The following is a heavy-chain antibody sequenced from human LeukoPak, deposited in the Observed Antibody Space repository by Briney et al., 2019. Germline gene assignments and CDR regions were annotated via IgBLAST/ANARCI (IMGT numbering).Heavy chain of an antibody. CDR1: GVSINTCCYY. CDR2: KYYSGST. V-gene: IGHV4-61*01. J-gene: IGHJ4*02. Sequence: SETLSLTCAVSGVSINTCCYYWTWIRQPPGKGLEWIGYKYYSGSTRYNSSLRSRLTISLDTSKNQFSLRLTSVPAADTAVYYCARGRSYGFDFDSWGQGTLVIVSS. CDR3: ARGRSYGFDFDS. D-gene: IGHD3-16*01.